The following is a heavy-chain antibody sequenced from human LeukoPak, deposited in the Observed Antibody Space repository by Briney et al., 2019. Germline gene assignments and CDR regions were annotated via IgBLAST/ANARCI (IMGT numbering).Heavy chain of an antibody. V-gene: IGHV3-23*01. D-gene: IGHD6-19*01. J-gene: IGHJ4*02. CDR2: INGGATST. Sequence: GGSLRLSCAAAGFTFSNYAMSWVRQAPGKGLEWVSSINGGATSTHYADSVKGRFTISRDNSENMVYLQMNSLRVEDTAVYYCAKDAAAVAGTSDYWGQGTLVTVSS. CDR3: AKDAAAVAGTSDY. CDR1: GFTFSNYA.